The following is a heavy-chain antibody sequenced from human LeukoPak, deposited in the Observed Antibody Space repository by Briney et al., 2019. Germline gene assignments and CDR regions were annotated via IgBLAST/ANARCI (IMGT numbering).Heavy chain of an antibody. J-gene: IGHJ3*02. D-gene: IGHD3-22*01. CDR1: GASTTSSS. CDR2: VYYSGNT. Sequence: SETPSPTCTVSGASTTSSSRSWIRQPPGRGLEWIGYVYYSGNTNYNPSLKSRVTLSVDMSKNQFSMKLNSVTAADTAIYYCARGHYDSRGYSNAFAIWGQGTMVTVSS. V-gene: IGHV4-59*01. CDR3: ARGHYDSRGYSNAFAI.